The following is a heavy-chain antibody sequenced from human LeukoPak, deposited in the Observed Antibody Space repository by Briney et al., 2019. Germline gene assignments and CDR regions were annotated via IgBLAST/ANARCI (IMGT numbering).Heavy chain of an antibody. CDR3: ATAWELPLFDY. J-gene: IGHJ4*02. D-gene: IGHD1-26*01. CDR1: GYTFTDYY. Sequence: AASVKVSCKASGYTFTDYYMHWVQQAPGKGLEWMGLVDPEDGETIYAEKFQGRVTITADTSTDTAYMELSSLRSEDTAVYYCATAWELPLFDYWGQGTLVTVSS. CDR2: VDPEDGET. V-gene: IGHV1-69-2*01.